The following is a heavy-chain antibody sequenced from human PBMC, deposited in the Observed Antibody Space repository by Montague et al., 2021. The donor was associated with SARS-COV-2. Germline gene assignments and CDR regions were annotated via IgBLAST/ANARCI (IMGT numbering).Heavy chain of an antibody. CDR2: IDERGST. Sequence: SETLSLTCAVSGGSISTSHWWSWVRQPPGKGLEWMGGIDERGSTNYSPSLKSRVTMSIDKSANQFSLKLASLTAADTAIYFCARDVRTSTWSIRGYGGNYYFDSWGQGTLVAVSS. CDR3: ARDVRTSTWSIRGYGGNYYFDS. V-gene: IGHV4-4*02. J-gene: IGHJ4*02. CDR1: GGSISTSHW. D-gene: IGHD4-23*01.